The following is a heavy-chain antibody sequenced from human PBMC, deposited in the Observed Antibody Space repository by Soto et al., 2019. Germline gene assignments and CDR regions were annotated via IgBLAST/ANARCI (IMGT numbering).Heavy chain of an antibody. CDR1: GGSISSGDYY. D-gene: IGHD2-15*01. Sequence: QVQLQESGPGLVKPSQTLSLTCTVSGGSISSGDYYWSWIRQPPGKGLEWIGYIYYSGSTYYNPCLKSRVTISVDTSKSQFSLKLSSVTAADRAVYYCARLEYCSGCSCYALDVWGQGTTVTVSS. CDR2: IYYSGST. V-gene: IGHV4-30-4*01. J-gene: IGHJ6*02. CDR3: ARLEYCSGCSCYALDV.